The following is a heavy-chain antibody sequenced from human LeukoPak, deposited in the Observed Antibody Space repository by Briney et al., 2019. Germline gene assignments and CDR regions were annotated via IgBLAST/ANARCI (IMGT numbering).Heavy chain of an antibody. J-gene: IGHJ4*02. D-gene: IGHD5-12*01. CDR1: GFTFSDYD. V-gene: IGHV3-11*06. CDR3: SRLGWATAPLDY. Sequence: GGSLRLSCAASGFTFSDYDMSWIRQAPGKGLEWVSYISSSSSYTNYADSVKGRFTISRDNAKNSLYLQMNSLRAEDTAVYYCSRLGWATAPLDYWGQGTLVTVSS. CDR2: ISSSSSYT.